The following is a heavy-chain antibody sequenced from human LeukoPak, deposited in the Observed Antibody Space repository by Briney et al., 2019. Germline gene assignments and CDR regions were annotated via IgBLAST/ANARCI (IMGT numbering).Heavy chain of an antibody. CDR3: ASPGYSSNWYSSMDV. CDR1: GGTFSSYA. D-gene: IGHD6-13*01. V-gene: IGHV1-69*04. J-gene: IGHJ6*02. CDR2: IIPILGIA. Sequence: SVKVSCKASGGTFSSYAISWVRQAPGQGLEWMGRIIPILGIANYAQKFQGRVTITADKSTSTAYMELSSLRSEDTAVYYCASPGYSSNWYSSMDVWGQGTTVTVSS.